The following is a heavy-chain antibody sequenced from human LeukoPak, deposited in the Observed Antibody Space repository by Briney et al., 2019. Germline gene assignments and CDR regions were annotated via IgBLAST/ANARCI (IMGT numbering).Heavy chain of an antibody. CDR2: ISSSSTI. CDR1: GFTFSSYS. Sequence: GGSLRLSCAASGFTFSSYSMNWVRQAPGKGLEWVSYISSSSTIYYADSVKGRFTISRDNAKNSLYLQMNSLRDEDTAVYYCARYCSGGSCYQYYYGMDVWGQGTTVTVS. D-gene: IGHD2-15*01. CDR3: ARYCSGGSCYQYYYGMDV. J-gene: IGHJ6*02. V-gene: IGHV3-48*02.